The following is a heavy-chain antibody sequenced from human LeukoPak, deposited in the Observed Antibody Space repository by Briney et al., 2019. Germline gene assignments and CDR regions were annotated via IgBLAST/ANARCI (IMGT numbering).Heavy chain of an antibody. J-gene: IGHJ6*03. CDR3: ARDQGYCSSTSCYRYYYYMDV. Sequence: ASVKVSCKASGYTFTGYYMHWVRQAPGQGLEWMGRINPNSGGTNYAQKFQGRVTMTRDTSISTAYMELSRLRSDGTAVYYCARDQGYCSSTSCYRYYYYMDVWGKGTTVTVSS. D-gene: IGHD2-2*01. CDR1: GYTFTGYY. CDR2: INPNSGGT. V-gene: IGHV1-2*06.